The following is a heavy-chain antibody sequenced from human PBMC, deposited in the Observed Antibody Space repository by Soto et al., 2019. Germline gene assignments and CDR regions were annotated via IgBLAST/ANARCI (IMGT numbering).Heavy chain of an antibody. CDR1: GYSFTNND. CDR2: MNPGSGDT. J-gene: IGHJ5*02. CDR3: ARMATFGSLNLFDP. Sequence: ASVEVSCKASGYSFTNNDVSWVRQATGQGLEWMGWMNPGSGDTGYAQKFQGRVTMTRDISIATAYMELSSLRSDDTAIYYCARMATFGSLNLFDPCGQGTLVTVSS. D-gene: IGHD3-16*01. V-gene: IGHV1-8*01.